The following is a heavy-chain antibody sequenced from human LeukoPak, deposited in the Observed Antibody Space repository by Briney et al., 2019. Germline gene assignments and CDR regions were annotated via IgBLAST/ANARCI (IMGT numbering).Heavy chain of an antibody. CDR3: ARCHYDSSGTLDY. V-gene: IGHV4-30-4*01. CDR1: GGSISSGDYY. D-gene: IGHD3-22*01. Sequence: SETLSLTCTVSGGSISSGDYYWSWIRQPPGRGLEWIGYIYYSGSTYYNPSLKSRVTISVDTSKNQFSLKLSSVTAADTAVYYCARCHYDSSGTLDYWGQGTLVTVSS. CDR2: IYYSGST. J-gene: IGHJ4*02.